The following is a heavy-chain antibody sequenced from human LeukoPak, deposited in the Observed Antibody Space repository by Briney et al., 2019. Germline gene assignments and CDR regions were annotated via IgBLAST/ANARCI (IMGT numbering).Heavy chain of an antibody. CDR1: GGSITTYY. D-gene: IGHD1-1*01. CDR3: AVGRPRNATRLDDGYDF. CDR2: ISTSGRT. Sequence: SETLSLTCTVSGGSITTYYWSWIRQPAGRGLEWIGRISTSGRTNYNPSLKSRLTMSADTSKNQFSLILNSVTAADTAVYYCAVGRPRNATRLDDGYDFWGQGTMVTVSS. J-gene: IGHJ3*01. V-gene: IGHV4-4*07.